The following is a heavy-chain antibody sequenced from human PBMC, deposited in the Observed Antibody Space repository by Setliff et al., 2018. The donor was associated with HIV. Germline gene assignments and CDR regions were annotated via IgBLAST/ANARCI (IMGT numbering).Heavy chain of an antibody. CDR2: IKHNSDGGTT. J-gene: IGHJ4*02. CDR3: ATGPLDY. V-gene: IGHV3-15*01. CDR1: GFTFSSYA. Sequence: GGSLRLSCAASGFTFSSYAMNWVRQTPGKGLEWVGLIKHNSDGGTTDFAAPVKGRFTISRDDSKNTVYLQMNSLKIDDTGLYYCATGPLDYWGQGTLVTVSS.